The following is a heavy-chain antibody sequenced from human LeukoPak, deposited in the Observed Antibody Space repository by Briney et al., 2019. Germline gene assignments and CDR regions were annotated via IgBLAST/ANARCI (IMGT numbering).Heavy chain of an antibody. Sequence: SETLSLTCNVSGGPIRGYYWRWIRHPPGKGLEWLGYIYSSGSTNYNPSLKSRVTMSVDTSKNQFSLKVSSVTAADTAVYYCARAIIPYDYYMDVWGKGTTVTVSS. CDR2: IYSSGST. V-gene: IGHV4-59*12. J-gene: IGHJ6*03. CDR1: GGPIRGYY. D-gene: IGHD3-10*01. CDR3: ARAIIPYDYYMDV.